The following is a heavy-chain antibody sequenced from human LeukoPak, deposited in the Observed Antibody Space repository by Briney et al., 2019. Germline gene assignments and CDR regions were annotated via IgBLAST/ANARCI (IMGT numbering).Heavy chain of an antibody. CDR2: INPSGGST. D-gene: IGHD6-6*01. Sequence: ASVKVSCKASGYTFTSYYMPWERQAPGQGLELMGIINPSGGSTSYAQKFQGRVTMTRDTSTSTVDMELMSLRSEDTGVYYWASEWSRLGHSSSSLYYYFMDVWGKGTTVTVSS. J-gene: IGHJ6*03. V-gene: IGHV1-46*01. CDR1: GYTFTSYY. CDR3: ASEWSRLGHSSSSLYYYFMDV.